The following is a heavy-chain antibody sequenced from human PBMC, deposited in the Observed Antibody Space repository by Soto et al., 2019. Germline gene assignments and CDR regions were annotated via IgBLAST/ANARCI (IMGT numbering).Heavy chain of an antibody. CDR3: ARDYPQLGIGSGYFDY. J-gene: IGHJ4*02. CDR2: ISYDGSNK. V-gene: IGHV3-30*04. Sequence: GGSLRLSCAASGFTFSSYAMHWVRQAPGKGLEWVAVISYDGSNKYYADSVKGRFTISRDNSKNTLYLQMNSLRAEDTAVYYCARDYPQLGIGSGYFDYWGQGTLVTVSS. CDR1: GFTFSSYA. D-gene: IGHD7-27*01.